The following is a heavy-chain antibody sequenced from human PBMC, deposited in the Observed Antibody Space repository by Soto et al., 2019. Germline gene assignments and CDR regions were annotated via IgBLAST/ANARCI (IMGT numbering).Heavy chain of an antibody. D-gene: IGHD4-4*01. Sequence: GASVKVSCKASGYTFTSYGISWVRQAPGQGLEWMGWISAYNGNTNYAQKLQGRVTMTTDTSTSTAYMELRSLRSDDTAVYYCALFPTVRGYNWFDPWGQGTLVTVSS. CDR2: ISAYNGNT. J-gene: IGHJ5*02. CDR3: ALFPTVRGYNWFDP. V-gene: IGHV1-18*01. CDR1: GYTFTSYG.